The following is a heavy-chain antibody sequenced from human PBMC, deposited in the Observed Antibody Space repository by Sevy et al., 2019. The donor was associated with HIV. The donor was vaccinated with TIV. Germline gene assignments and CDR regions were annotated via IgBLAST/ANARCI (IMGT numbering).Heavy chain of an antibody. J-gene: IGHJ4*02. CDR1: GFTFSNYW. D-gene: IGHD6-19*01. CDR2: IKKDGSER. CDR3: ARDRQGITVAGTAIDY. V-gene: IGHV3-7*01. Sequence: GGSLRLSCAASGFTFSNYWMSWVRQAPGKGLEWVANIKKDGSERYYVESLKGRVTISRDNAKKSLYLQMNSLRAEDTAVYYCARDRQGITVAGTAIDYWGQGTLVTVSS.